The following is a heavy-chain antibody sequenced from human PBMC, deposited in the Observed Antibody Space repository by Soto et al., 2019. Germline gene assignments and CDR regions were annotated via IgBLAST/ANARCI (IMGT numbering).Heavy chain of an antibody. V-gene: IGHV3-30*18. CDR3: EKSLAVAAGWFDP. D-gene: IGHD6-19*01. Sequence: QAQLVESGGGVVQPGTSLRLSCAASGFTFNTYGMHWVRQAPGKGLEWVAFISYDGSNEYYADSVKGRFTISRDNSKNTVFLQMNSLRGEDTAVYYCEKSLAVAAGWFDPWGQGALVTVSS. J-gene: IGHJ5*02. CDR1: GFTFNTYG. CDR2: ISYDGSNE.